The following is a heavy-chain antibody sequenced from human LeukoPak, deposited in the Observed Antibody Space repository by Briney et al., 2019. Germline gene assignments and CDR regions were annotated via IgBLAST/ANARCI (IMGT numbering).Heavy chain of an antibody. CDR1: GYTFTGYY. J-gene: IGHJ4*02. CDR3: ARDGVAGDYERGWDFDY. CDR2: INPNSGGT. D-gene: IGHD4-17*01. Sequence: EASVKVSCKASGYTFTGYYMHWVRQAPGQGLEWMGWINPNSGGTNYAQKFQGRVTMTRDTSISTAYMELSRLRSDDTAVYYCARDGVAGDYERGWDFDYWGQGTLVTVSS. V-gene: IGHV1-2*02.